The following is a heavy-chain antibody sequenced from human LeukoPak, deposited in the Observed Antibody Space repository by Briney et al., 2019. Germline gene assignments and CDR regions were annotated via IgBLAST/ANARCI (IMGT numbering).Heavy chain of an antibody. Sequence: ASVKVSCKASGGTFSSYALSWVRQAPGQGLEWMGGIIPIFGTANYAQKFQGRVTITADESTSTAYMELSSLRSEDTAVYYCASGAPTSFSGNSYYYGMDVWGQGTTVTVSS. CDR2: IIPIFGTA. CDR3: ASGAPTSFSGNSYYYGMDV. D-gene: IGHD2-15*01. V-gene: IGHV1-69*13. J-gene: IGHJ6*02. CDR1: GGTFSSYA.